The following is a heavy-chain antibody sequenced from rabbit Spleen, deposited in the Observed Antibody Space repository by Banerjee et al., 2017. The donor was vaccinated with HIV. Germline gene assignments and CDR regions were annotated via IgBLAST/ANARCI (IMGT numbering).Heavy chain of an antibody. CDR2: IYAGSSGTT. Sequence: QEQLKESGGGLVQPGESLKLSCKASGIDFSSYAMIWVRQAPGKGLEWIAYIYAGSSGTTYYTSWAKGRFTISKTSSTTVTLQMTSLTAADTATYFCARLGHADYPYSYGLKLWGPGTLVTVS. D-gene: IGHD6-1*01. CDR1: GIDFSSYA. CDR3: ARLGHADYPYSYGLKL. J-gene: IGHJ4*01. V-gene: IGHV1S45*01.